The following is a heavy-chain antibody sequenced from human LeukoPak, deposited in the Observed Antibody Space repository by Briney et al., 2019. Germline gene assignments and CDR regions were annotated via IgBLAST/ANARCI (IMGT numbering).Heavy chain of an antibody. Sequence: GGSLRLSCAASGLTFGNAWMTWVRQAPGKGLEWVGRIKSKPVGGATDYAAPVKGRFTNSRDEVKDTLDLQKNRLKTDDTAVYFCTTDIPYTGGALDYWGQGALVTVSS. V-gene: IGHV3-15*01. CDR3: TTDIPYTGGALDY. D-gene: IGHD2-21*01. CDR1: GLTFGNAW. CDR2: IKSKPVGGAT. J-gene: IGHJ4*02.